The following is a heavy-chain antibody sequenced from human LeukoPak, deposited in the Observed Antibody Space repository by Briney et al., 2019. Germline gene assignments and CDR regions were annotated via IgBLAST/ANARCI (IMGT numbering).Heavy chain of an antibody. V-gene: IGHV1-69*06. J-gene: IGHJ5*02. CDR1: GGTFSSYA. D-gene: IGHD2-2*01. Sequence: SVKVSCKASGGTFSSYAISWVRQAPGQGLEWMGGIIPIFGTANYALKFQGRVTITADKSTSTAYMELSSLRSEDTAVYYCARAGYCSSTSCRPNWFDPWGQGTLVTVSS. CDR3: ARAGYCSSTSCRPNWFDP. CDR2: IIPIFGTA.